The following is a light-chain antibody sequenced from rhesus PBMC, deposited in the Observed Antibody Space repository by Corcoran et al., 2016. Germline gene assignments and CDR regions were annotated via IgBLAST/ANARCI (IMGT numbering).Light chain of an antibody. CDR1: QNIYSN. CDR2: AAS. CDR3: QHYYDNPLT. V-gene: IGKV1S12*01. J-gene: IGKJ3*01. Sequence: DIQMTQSPSALSASVGDRVTISCRASQNIYSNLAWYQQKPGKATKLRIYAASSLQTGIPSRFSGSGSGTDFTLTVSSLQPEDSAAYYCQHYYDNPLTFGPGTKLDIK.